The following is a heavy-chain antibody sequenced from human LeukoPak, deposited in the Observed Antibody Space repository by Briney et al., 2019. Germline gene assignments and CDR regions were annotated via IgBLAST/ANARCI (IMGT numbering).Heavy chain of an antibody. J-gene: IGHJ3*02. V-gene: IGHV1-45*02. CDR1: GYTFTYRY. D-gene: IGHD3-16*02. CDR2: ITPFNGNT. CDR3: ASPGYDYVWGSYRWNAFDI. Sequence: GASVKVSCKASGYTFTYRYLHWVRQAPGQALEWMGWITPFNGNTNYAQKFQDRVTITRDSSMSTAYMELSSLRSEDTAMYYCASPGYDYVWGSYRWNAFDIWGQGTMVTVSS.